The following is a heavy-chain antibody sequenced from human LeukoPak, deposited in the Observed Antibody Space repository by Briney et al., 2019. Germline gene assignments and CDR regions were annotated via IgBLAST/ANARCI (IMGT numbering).Heavy chain of an antibody. Sequence: ASVKVSCKASDYTFTRSGISWVRQAPGQGLEWMGWISAYSGNTNYAQKLQGRVTMTTDTSTSTAYMELRSLRSDDTAVYCCARAHCSGGSCYSDYWGQGTLVTVSS. D-gene: IGHD2-15*01. J-gene: IGHJ4*02. V-gene: IGHV1-18*01. CDR1: DYTFTRSG. CDR3: ARAHCSGGSCYSDY. CDR2: ISAYSGNT.